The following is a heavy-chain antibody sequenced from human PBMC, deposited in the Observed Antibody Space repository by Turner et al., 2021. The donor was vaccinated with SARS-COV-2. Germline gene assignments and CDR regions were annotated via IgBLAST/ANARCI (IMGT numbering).Heavy chain of an antibody. CDR2: TYSGGST. Sequence: EVRLVESGGGLIQPGGSLRLSCAASGFTVSSNYMSWVRQAPGKGLEVVSVTYSGGSTYYADSVKGRFTISRDNSKNTLYLQMNSLRAEDTAVHYCARGYSSGWYQSGAFDIWGQGAMVTVSS. V-gene: IGHV3-53*01. D-gene: IGHD6-19*01. J-gene: IGHJ3*02. CDR3: ARGYSSGWYQSGAFDI. CDR1: GFTVSSNY.